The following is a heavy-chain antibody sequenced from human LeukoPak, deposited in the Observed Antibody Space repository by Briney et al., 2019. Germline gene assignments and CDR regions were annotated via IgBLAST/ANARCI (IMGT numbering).Heavy chain of an antibody. CDR2: ISSSSSYI. CDR3: ARVTSSGTDAFDI. V-gene: IGHV3-21*01. D-gene: IGHD1-26*01. J-gene: IGHJ3*02. CDR1: GFTFSSYS. Sequence: TGGSLRLSCAASGFTFSSYSMNWVRQAPGKGLEWVSSISSSSSYIYYADSVKGRFTISRDNAKNSLYLQMNSLRAEDTAVYYCARVTSSGTDAFDIWGQGTMVTVSS.